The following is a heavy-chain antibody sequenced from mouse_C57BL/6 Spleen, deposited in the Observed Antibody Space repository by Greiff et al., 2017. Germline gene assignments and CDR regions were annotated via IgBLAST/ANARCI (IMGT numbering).Heavy chain of an antibody. Sequence: QVQLKQPGAELVKPGASVKLSCKASGYTFTSYWMHWVKQRPGQGLEWIGMIHPNSGSTNYNEKFKSKATLTVDKSSSTAYMHLSSLTSEDSAVYYCARSPSNYAMDYWGQGTSVTVSS. CDR2: IHPNSGST. J-gene: IGHJ4*01. CDR3: ARSPSNYAMDY. V-gene: IGHV1-64*01. CDR1: GYTFTSYW.